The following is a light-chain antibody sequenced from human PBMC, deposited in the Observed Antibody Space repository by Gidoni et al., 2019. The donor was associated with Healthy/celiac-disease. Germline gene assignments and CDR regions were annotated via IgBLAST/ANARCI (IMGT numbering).Light chain of an antibody. CDR2: KAS. V-gene: IGKV1-5*03. CDR1: QSISSW. J-gene: IGKJ2*01. Sequence: DIQMTQSPSTLSASVGDRVTIPCRASQSISSWLAWYQQKPGKAPKLLIYKASSLESGVPSRFSGSGSGTEFTLTISSLQPDDFATYYCQQYNSYPHTFXXXTKLEIK. CDR3: QQYNSYPHT.